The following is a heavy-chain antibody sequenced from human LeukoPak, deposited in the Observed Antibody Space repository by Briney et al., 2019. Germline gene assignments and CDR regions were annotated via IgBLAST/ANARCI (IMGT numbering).Heavy chain of an antibody. V-gene: IGHV3-64*01. CDR3: AREDDYTSGWTSFDY. D-gene: IGHD6-19*01. J-gene: IGHJ4*02. Sequence: GGSLRLSCAASGFIFSTYEMYWVRQAPEKGLEYVSAISSDGVSTYYANSVKGRFTISRDNSKNTLYLQMGSLRPEDMAVYYCAREDDYTSGWTSFDYWGQGTLVTVSS. CDR1: GFIFSTYE. CDR2: ISSDGVST.